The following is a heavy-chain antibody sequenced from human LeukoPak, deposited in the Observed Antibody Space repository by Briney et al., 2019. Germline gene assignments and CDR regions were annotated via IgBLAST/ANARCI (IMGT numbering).Heavy chain of an antibody. J-gene: IGHJ1*01. CDR2: IKHDENEK. CDR1: GFTFNRYW. Sequence: GGSLRLSCAASGFTFNRYWMSWVRQAPGKGLEWVANIKHDENEKHYVDSVKGRFTISRDNAKNSVHLQMSSLRGDDTAIYYCARSPSQYCSSTSCYTEPEYFQHWGQGTLVTVSS. CDR3: ARSPSQYCSSTSCYTEPEYFQH. D-gene: IGHD2-2*02. V-gene: IGHV3-7*01.